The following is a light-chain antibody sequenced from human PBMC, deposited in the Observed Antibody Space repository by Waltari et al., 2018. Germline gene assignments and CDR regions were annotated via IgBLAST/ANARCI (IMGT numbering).Light chain of an antibody. CDR2: GDN. Sequence: QSVLTQPPSVSGAPGQKVTISCTGSSSNLGANYAVHWYQQLPGTAPKLLIYGDNNRPSGVPDRFSGSKAGTSASLAITGLQTEEEADYYCQSYDTGLSGRVFGGGTKLTVL. J-gene: IGLJ3*02. V-gene: IGLV1-40*01. CDR1: SSNLGANYA. CDR3: QSYDTGLSGRV.